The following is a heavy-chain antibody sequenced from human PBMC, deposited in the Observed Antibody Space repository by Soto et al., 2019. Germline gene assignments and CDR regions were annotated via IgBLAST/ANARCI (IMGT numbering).Heavy chain of an antibody. Sequence: PSETRSLTCPFSVYSIISFYDCCGRRQPPGKGLEWIGSIYHIVNTYYNRSLKSRVTISVDTSKNHFSLKLSSVTAADTEVYYCARASIVVRGTIVEYWGQGTLVTVSS. J-gene: IGHJ4*02. CDR1: VYSIISFYD. CDR2: IYHIVNT. CDR3: ARASIVVRGTIVEY. V-gene: IGHV4-38-2*02. D-gene: IGHD6-19*01.